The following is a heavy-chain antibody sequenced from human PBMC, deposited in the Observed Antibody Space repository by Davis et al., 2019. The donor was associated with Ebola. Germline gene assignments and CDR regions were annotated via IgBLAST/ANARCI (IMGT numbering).Heavy chain of an antibody. CDR3: ARHNYHVLHGWWLDP. J-gene: IGHJ5*02. V-gene: IGHV4-59*08. Sequence: MPSETLSLTCSVSGGSISNFYWGWIRRPPGKGLEWIGNTYYSGSTIYNPSLRSRVTISVDASKNQFSLKLSSVTAADTAVYYCARHNYHVLHGWWLDPWGQGALVTVSS. D-gene: IGHD3-3*02. CDR2: TYYSGST. CDR1: GGSISNFY.